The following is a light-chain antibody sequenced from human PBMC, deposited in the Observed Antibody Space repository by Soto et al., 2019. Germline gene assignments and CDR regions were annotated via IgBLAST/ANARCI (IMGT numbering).Light chain of an antibody. CDR1: QSVSSN. CDR3: QQYGSSPSWT. J-gene: IGKJ1*01. CDR2: DAS. V-gene: IGKV3-20*01. Sequence: EIVMTQSPATLSVSPGERATLSCRASQSVSSNLAWYQQKPGQAPRLLIYDASNRATGIPARFSGGGSGTDFTLTISRLEPEDFAVYYCQQYGSSPSWTFGQGPRWIS.